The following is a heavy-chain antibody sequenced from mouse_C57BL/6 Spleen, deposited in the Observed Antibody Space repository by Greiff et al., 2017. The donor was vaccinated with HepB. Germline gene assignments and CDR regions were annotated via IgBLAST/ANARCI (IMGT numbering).Heavy chain of an antibody. V-gene: IGHV5-17*01. J-gene: IGHJ4*01. D-gene: IGHD1-1*01. CDR2: ISSGSSTI. CDR1: GFTFSDYG. Sequence: DVMLVESGGGLVKPGGSLKLSCAASGFTFSDYGMHWVRQAPEKGLEWVAYISSGSSTIYYADTVKGRFTISRDNAKNTLFLQMTSLRSEDTAMYYCARRRYGSSYDAMDYWGQGTSVTVSS. CDR3: ARRRYGSSYDAMDY.